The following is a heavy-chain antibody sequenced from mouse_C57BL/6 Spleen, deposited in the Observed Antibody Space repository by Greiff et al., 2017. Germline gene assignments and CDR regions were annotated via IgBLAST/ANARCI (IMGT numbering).Heavy chain of an antibody. J-gene: IGHJ1*03. CDR2: LHPSDSDT. V-gene: IGHV1-74*01. CDR1: GYTFTSYW. Sequence: QVQLQQPGAELVKPGASVKVSCKASGYTFTSYWMHWVKQRPGQGLEWIGRLHPSDSDTNYNQKFKGKATLTVDKSSSTAYMQLSSLTSEDSAVYYCAISMDYGLYWYFDVWGTGTTVTVSS. CDR3: AISMDYGLYWYFDV. D-gene: IGHD2-4*01.